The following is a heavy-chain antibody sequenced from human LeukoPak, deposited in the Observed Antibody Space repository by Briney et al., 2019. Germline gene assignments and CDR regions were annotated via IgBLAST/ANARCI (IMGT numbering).Heavy chain of an antibody. D-gene: IGHD6-13*01. CDR2: ISYDGSNK. CDR3: AREGGAAAGTYYYYYMDV. Sequence: GGSLRLSCAASGFTFSSYGMHWVRQAPGKGLEWVAVISYDGSNKYYADSVKGRFTISRDNSKNTLYLQMNSLRAEDTAVYYCAREGGAAAGTYYYYYMDVWGKGTTVTVSS. CDR1: GFTFSSYG. J-gene: IGHJ6*03. V-gene: IGHV3-30*03.